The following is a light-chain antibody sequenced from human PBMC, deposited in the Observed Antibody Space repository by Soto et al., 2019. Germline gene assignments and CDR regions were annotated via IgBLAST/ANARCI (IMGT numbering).Light chain of an antibody. J-gene: IGLJ3*02. Sequence: QSALTQPASVSGSPGQSITISCTGTSSDIGSYDYVSWYQQLPGKAPKVIIYEVNQRPSGISHRFSGSKSVNTASLTISGLHAEDEADYYCTSYTTSGSIWVFGGGTKLTVL. CDR2: EVN. CDR1: SSDIGSYDY. CDR3: TSYTTSGSIWV. V-gene: IGLV2-14*01.